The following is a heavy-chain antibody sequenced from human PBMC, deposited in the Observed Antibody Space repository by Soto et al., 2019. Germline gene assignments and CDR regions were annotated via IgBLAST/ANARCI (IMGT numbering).Heavy chain of an antibody. Sequence: GGSLGLSCAASGVTFSIYGMQWFRQAPGKGLEWVAVISYDGSNKYYADSVKGRFTISRDNSKNTLYLQMNSLRAEDTAVYYCAKVKEEGIAAAGTSGYYYYMDVWGKGTTVTVSS. CDR2: ISYDGSNK. J-gene: IGHJ6*03. D-gene: IGHD6-13*01. CDR3: AKVKEEGIAAAGTSGYYYYMDV. V-gene: IGHV3-30*18. CDR1: GVTFSIYG.